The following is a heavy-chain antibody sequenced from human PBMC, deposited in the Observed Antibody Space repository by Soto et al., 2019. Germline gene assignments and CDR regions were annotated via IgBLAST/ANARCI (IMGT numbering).Heavy chain of an antibody. CDR3: AKDGGLVINEYYFDY. CDR2: ISGSGGST. CDR1: GFTFSGYA. D-gene: IGHD3-9*01. J-gene: IGHJ4*02. Sequence: PGGSLRLSCAASGFTFSGYAMSWVRQAPGKGLEWVSAISGSGGSTYYADSVKGRFTISRDNSKNTLYLQMNSLRAEDTAVYYCAKDGGLVINEYYFDYWGQGTLVTVSS. V-gene: IGHV3-23*01.